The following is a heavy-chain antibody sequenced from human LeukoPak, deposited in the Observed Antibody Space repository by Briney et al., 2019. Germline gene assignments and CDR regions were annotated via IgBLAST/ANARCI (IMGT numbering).Heavy chain of an antibody. CDR1: GFTFSDYW. CDR2: IETDGDQK. CDR3: ARDIPSGFYTPDY. J-gene: IGHJ4*02. V-gene: IGHV3-7*01. D-gene: IGHD5-12*01. Sequence: GGSLRISCVASGFTFSDYWMRWVRQAPGKGLEWVANIETDGDQKTYVDSVTGRFAISRDNARNSLYLQMNSLTDEDTAVYYCARDIPSGFYTPDYWGRGTLVTVSS.